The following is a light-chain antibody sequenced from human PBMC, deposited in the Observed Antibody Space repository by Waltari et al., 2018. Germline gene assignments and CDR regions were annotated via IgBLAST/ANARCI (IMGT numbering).Light chain of an antibody. CDR2: TAS. V-gene: IGKV1-8*01. CDR1: QGISTY. J-gene: IGKJ1*01. CDR3: QQYYSHPRT. Sequence: AIRITQSPSSLSASTGDRVTITCRASQGISTYLSWHQQKPGKAPKLLIYTASTLQSGVPSRFSGSGSGTDFTLTISCLQSEDFATYYCQQYYSHPRTFGQGTKVEI.